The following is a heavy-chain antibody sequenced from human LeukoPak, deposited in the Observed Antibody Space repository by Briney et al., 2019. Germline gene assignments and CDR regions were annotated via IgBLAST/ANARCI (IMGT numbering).Heavy chain of an antibody. CDR2: IYSGGNT. D-gene: IGHD3-22*01. J-gene: IGHJ4*02. Sequence: GGSLRLSCAASGFTVSNNYMSSVRQAPGKGLEWVSVIYSGGNTYYADSVKGRFTISRDNSKNTLYLQMTSLRAEDTAVYYCARGGVTMIVPMFWGQGTLVTVSS. CDR1: GFTVSNNY. V-gene: IGHV3-53*01. CDR3: ARGGVTMIVPMF.